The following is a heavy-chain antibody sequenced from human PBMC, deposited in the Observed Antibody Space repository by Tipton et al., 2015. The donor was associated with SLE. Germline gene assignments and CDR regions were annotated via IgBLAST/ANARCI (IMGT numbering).Heavy chain of an antibody. J-gene: IGHJ3*02. CDR3: ATARNIFDTFDI. D-gene: IGHD2/OR15-2a*01. Sequence: TLSLTCTVSGGAITNYYWNWIRQPPGKGLEWIGYVYYSGSTNYNPSLMSRVTISVDTSKNQFSLKLTSVTAADTAVYYCATARNIFDTFDIWAQGTMVTVSS. CDR1: GGAITNYY. CDR2: VYYSGST. V-gene: IGHV4-59*01.